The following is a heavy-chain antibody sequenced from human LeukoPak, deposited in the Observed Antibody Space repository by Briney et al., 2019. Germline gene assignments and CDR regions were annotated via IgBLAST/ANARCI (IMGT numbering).Heavy chain of an antibody. Sequence: SQTLSLTCTVSVGSISSSSYYWGWIRQPPGKGQKWIWSNYYSGSTYYNPSLKSRVTISVDTSKNQSSLKLSSVTAADTAVYYCASLKVLYYSDSSGHFDYWGQGTLVTVSS. D-gene: IGHD3-22*01. CDR2: NYYSGST. CDR1: VGSISSSSYY. V-gene: IGHV4-39*01. CDR3: ASLKVLYYSDSSGHFDY. J-gene: IGHJ4*02.